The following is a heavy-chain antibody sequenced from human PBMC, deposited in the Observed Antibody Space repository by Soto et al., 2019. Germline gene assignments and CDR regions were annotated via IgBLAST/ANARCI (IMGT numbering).Heavy chain of an antibody. CDR2: ITGSSSYI. J-gene: IGHJ6*02. D-gene: IGHD3-9*01. CDR1: GFIFSSHN. Sequence: DVQLVESGGGLVKPGGSLRLSCAASGFIFSSHNMNWVRQARGKGLEWVSSITGSSSYIFYADSVKGRFTISRDNAKNTVYLQMNSLRAEDMGVYYCARLVASETGYGMDVWGQGTTVTVSS. CDR3: ARLVASETGYGMDV. V-gene: IGHV3-21*06.